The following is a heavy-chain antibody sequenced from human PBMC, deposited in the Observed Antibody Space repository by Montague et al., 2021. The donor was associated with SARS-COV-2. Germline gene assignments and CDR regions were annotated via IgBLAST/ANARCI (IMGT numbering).Heavy chain of an antibody. D-gene: IGHD5-12*01. J-gene: IGHJ4*02. V-gene: IGHV4-59*01. CDR2: IYYSGST. CDR3: ARTRGYDPLFDF. CDR1: GGSISSNF. Sequence: SETLSLTCTVSGGSISSNFWSWIRQPPGKGMEWIGYIYYSGSTNYNPSHKSRVTISVDTSKTQFSLQLSSVTAADTAVYYCARTRGYDPLFDFWGQGTLVTVSS.